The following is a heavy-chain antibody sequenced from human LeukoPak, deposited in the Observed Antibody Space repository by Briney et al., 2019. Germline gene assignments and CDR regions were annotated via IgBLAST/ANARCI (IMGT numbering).Heavy chain of an antibody. Sequence: GESLKISCKGSGYIFTSYWIGWVRQMPGKGLVWMGIIYPGDSDTRYSPSFQGQVTISVDKSITTAYLQWSSLKASDTALYYCVRENVKIIDYWGQGTLVTVSS. CDR1: GYIFTSYW. J-gene: IGHJ4*02. CDR3: VRENVKIIDY. D-gene: IGHD5-24*01. V-gene: IGHV5-51*01. CDR2: IYPGDSDT.